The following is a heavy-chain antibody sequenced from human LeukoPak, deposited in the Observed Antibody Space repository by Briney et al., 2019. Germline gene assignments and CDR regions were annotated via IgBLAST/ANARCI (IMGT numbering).Heavy chain of an antibody. CDR2: INPSGGT. CDR3: ARVGYRYSINDWSRIGLGAYPSKYYYYMDV. J-gene: IGHJ6*03. D-gene: IGHD5-18*01. CDR1: GGSFSDYS. Sequence: SETLSLTCAVCGGSFSDYSWTWIRQPPGKGLEYIGEINPSGGTNHNPSLMSRVSMSVDTSKNQISLRVSSVTAGDTAVYYCARVGYRYSINDWSRIGLGAYPSKYYYYMDVWGKGTTVTVSS. V-gene: IGHV4-34*01.